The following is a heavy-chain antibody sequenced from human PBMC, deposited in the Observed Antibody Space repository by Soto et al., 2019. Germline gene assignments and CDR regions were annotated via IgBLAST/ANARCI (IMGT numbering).Heavy chain of an antibody. Sequence: QVQLVESGGGVVQPGKSLRLSCAASRFTFSNYAVHWVRQAPGKGLDWVALISYDGDNKYYADSVKGRFTISRDNPRNTLYLQMNSLRAADTAVYYCARDVGGLGYDGMDVWGQGTTVTVSS. D-gene: IGHD3-16*01. V-gene: IGHV3-30-3*01. CDR3: ARDVGGLGYDGMDV. CDR2: ISYDGDNK. CDR1: RFTFSNYA. J-gene: IGHJ6*02.